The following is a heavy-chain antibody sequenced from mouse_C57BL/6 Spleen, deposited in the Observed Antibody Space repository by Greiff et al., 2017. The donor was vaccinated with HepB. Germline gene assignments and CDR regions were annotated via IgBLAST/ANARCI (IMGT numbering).Heavy chain of an antibody. D-gene: IGHD2-3*01. J-gene: IGHJ4*01. CDR1: GFNIKDYY. CDR2: IAPEDGET. CDR3: ARLDDGYYDAMDY. Sequence: DVKLVESGAELVKPGASVKLSCTASGFNIKDYYMHWVKQRTEQGLEWIGRIAPEDGETKYAPKFQGKATITADTSSNTAYLQRSSLTSEDTAVYYCARLDDGYYDAMDYWGQGTSVTVSS. V-gene: IGHV14-2*01.